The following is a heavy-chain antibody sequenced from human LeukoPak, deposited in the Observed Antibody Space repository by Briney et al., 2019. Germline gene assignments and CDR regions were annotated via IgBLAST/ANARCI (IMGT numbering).Heavy chain of an antibody. J-gene: IGHJ4*02. CDR1: GFTFSSYS. CDR3: ARGGGHDFWSGPYYFDY. D-gene: IGHD3-3*01. CDR2: ISSSSSTI. Sequence: PGGSLRLSCAASGFTFSSYSMNWVRQAPGKGLEWVSYISSSSSTIYYADSVKGRFTISRDNAKNSLYLQMNSLRVEDTAVYYCARGGGHDFWSGPYYFDYWGQGTLVTVSS. V-gene: IGHV3-48*04.